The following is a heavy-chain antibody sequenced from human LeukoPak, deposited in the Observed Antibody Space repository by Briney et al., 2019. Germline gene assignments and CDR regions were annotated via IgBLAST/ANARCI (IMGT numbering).Heavy chain of an antibody. CDR3: AREDYGSQNDY. Sequence: SVKVSCKASGGTFSRYAISWVRQAPGQGLEWMGRIIPIFGTANYAQKFQGRVTITTDESTSTAYMELSSLRSEDTAVYYCAREDYGSQNDYWGQGTLVTVSS. J-gene: IGHJ4*02. D-gene: IGHD4-17*01. V-gene: IGHV1-69*05. CDR2: IIPIFGTA. CDR1: GGTFSRYA.